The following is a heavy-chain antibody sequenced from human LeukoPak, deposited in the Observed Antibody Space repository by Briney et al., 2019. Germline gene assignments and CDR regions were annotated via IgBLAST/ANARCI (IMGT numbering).Heavy chain of an antibody. CDR1: GFTFSSYG. Sequence: GRSLRLSCAASGFTFSSYGMHWVRQAPGKGLEWVAVIWYDGSNKYYADSVKGRFTISRDNSKNTLYLQMNSLRAEDTAVYYSARSDDYYDSSGYSNWFDPWGQGTLVTVSS. J-gene: IGHJ5*02. V-gene: IGHV3-33*01. CDR2: IWYDGSNK. D-gene: IGHD3-22*01. CDR3: ARSDDYYDSSGYSNWFDP.